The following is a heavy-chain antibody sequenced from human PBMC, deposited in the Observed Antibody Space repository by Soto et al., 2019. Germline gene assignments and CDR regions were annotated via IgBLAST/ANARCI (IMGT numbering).Heavy chain of an antibody. CDR3: AREVGYYGSGSLNAFDI. J-gene: IGHJ3*02. CDR1: GGSISSGGYY. CDR2: IYYSGGT. Sequence: QVQLQESGPGLVKPSQTLSLTCTVSGGSISSGGYYWSWIRQHPGKGLEWIGYIYYSGGTYYNPSLKSRVTISVDTSKNQFSLKLSSVTAADTAVYYCAREVGYYGSGSLNAFDIWGQGTMVTVSS. V-gene: IGHV4-31*03. D-gene: IGHD3-10*01.